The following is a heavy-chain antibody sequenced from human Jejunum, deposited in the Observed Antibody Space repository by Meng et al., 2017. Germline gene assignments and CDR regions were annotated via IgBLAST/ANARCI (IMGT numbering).Heavy chain of an antibody. CDR1: GYTFINNA. CDR3: ARDRGATYSFDY. V-gene: IGHV1-3*01. J-gene: IGHJ4*02. D-gene: IGHD1-26*01. Sequence: QVQLVQPGAEVKKPGASVKVSCQASGYTFINNALHWLRQAPGQSLEWVGWINAGLGDTKYSQNLQGRVTITRDASASTTFMELRSLKSEDTATYYCARDRGATYSFDYWGQGTLVTVSS. CDR2: INAGLGDT.